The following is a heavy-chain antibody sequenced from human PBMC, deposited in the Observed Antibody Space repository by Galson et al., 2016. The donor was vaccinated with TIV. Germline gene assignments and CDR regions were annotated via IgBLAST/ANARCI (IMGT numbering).Heavy chain of an antibody. D-gene: IGHD1/OR15-1a*01. Sequence: LSCAASGFTFSTYAMSWVRQAPGKGLEWVSTIWGTGDDTRYADSVKGRFTISRDNSKNTLYLEMNSLRAEDTAVYYCAKVSVGGGNNMIFDYWGQGTLVTVSS. CDR1: GFTFSTYA. J-gene: IGHJ4*02. V-gene: IGHV3-23*01. CDR3: AKVSVGGGNNMIFDY. CDR2: IWGTGDDT.